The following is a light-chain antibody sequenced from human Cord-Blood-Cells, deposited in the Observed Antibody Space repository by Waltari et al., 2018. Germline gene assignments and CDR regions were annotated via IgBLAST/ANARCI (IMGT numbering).Light chain of an antibody. J-gene: IGLJ1*01. CDR2: YVS. CDR1: TSDVGGSNS. V-gene: IGLV2-14*01. Sequence: QSALTQPVSVSGSPGPSITIPCTGTTSDVGGSNSLSWYQQHPGKAPKLMIYYVSKRPSGVSNRFSGSNSGNTAALTISGLQAEDEADYYCSSYTSSSTYVFGTGTKVTVL. CDR3: SSYTSSSTYV.